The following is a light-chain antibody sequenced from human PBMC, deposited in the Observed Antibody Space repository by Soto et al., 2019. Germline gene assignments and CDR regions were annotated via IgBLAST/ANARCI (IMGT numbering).Light chain of an antibody. J-gene: IGKJ4*01. CDR1: HDISNN. V-gene: IGKV3-15*01. CDR3: QQYNTWPSLT. CDR2: VAS. Sequence: EIVMTQSPATLSVSPGERATISCRASHDISNNLAWYQQRPGQAPRLLIYVASTMATGSPDRFSGSGSDTEFTLTISRLQSEDFGLYYGQQYNTWPSLTFGGGTKVEI.